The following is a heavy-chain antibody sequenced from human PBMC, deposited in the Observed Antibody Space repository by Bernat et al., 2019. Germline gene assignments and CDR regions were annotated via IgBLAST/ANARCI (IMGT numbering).Heavy chain of an antibody. CDR2: ISYDGSIR. CDR1: GFTFTSYG. Sequence: QVQLVESGGGVVQPGRSLRLSCAASGFTFTSYGMHWVRQAPGKGLEWVAVISYDGSIRYYADYVKGRFTISRDNSKNTLFLQMNSLRVEDTAMYYCAKGADFGDYDGYDAFDIWGQGTMVTVSS. V-gene: IGHV3-30*18. D-gene: IGHD4-17*01. J-gene: IGHJ3*02. CDR3: AKGADFGDYDGYDAFDI.